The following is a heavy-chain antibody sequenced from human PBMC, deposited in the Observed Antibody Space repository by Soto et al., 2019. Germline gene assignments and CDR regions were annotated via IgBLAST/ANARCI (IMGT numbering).Heavy chain of an antibody. CDR1: GGTFSSYT. J-gene: IGHJ6*03. V-gene: IGHV1-69*02. Sequence: QVQLVQSGAEVKKPGSSVKVSCKASGGTFSSYTISWVRQAPGQGPEWMGRIIPILGIANYAQKFQGRVTITAEKSTSTAYMELSSLRSEDTAVYYCARGNCSGGSCLNYYYMDVWGKGTTVTVSS. D-gene: IGHD2-15*01. CDR2: IIPILGIA. CDR3: ARGNCSGGSCLNYYYMDV.